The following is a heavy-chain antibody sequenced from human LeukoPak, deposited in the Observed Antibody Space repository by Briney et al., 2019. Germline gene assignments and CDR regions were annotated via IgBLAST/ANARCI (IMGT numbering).Heavy chain of an antibody. J-gene: IGHJ4*02. CDR3: AKDVRYDSSGYWVY. V-gene: IGHV3-23*01. D-gene: IGHD3-22*01. Sequence: GGSLRLSCAASGFTFSSYAMSWVRQAPGKGLEWVSAISGSGGSTYYADSVKGRFTISRDNSKNTLYLQMNSLRAEDTAAYYCAKDVRYDSSGYWVYWGQGTLVTVSS. CDR1: GFTFSSYA. CDR2: ISGSGGST.